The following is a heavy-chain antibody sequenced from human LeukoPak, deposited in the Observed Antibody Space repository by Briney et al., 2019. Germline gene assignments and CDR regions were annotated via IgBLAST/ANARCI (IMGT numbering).Heavy chain of an antibody. CDR3: ARDYSSASLNLDY. D-gene: IGHD3-22*01. CDR2: ISSSSSTI. Sequence: PGGSQRLSCAASGFTFSSYGMHWVRQAPGKGLEWVSYISSSSSTIYYADSVKGRFTISRDNAKNSLYLQMNSLRAEDTAVYYCARDYSSASLNLDYWGQGTLVTVSS. CDR1: GFTFSSYG. V-gene: IGHV3-48*04. J-gene: IGHJ4*02.